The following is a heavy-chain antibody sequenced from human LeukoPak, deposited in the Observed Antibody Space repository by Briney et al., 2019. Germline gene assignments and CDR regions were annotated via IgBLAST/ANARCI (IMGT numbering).Heavy chain of an antibody. CDR2: ISAYNGNT. CDR1: GYTFTSYG. CDR3: AGATPSDTDYYGMDV. J-gene: IGHJ6*02. Sequence: ASVKVSCKASGYTFTSYGISWVRQAPGQGLEWMGWISAYNGNTNYAQKLQGRVTMTTDTSTSTAYMELRSLRSDDTAVYYCAGATPSDTDYYGMDVWGQGTTVTVSS. V-gene: IGHV1-18*01. D-gene: IGHD2-2*01.